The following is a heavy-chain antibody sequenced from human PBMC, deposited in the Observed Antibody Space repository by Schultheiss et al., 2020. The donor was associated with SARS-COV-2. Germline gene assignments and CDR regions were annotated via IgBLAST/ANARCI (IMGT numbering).Heavy chain of an antibody. CDR3: ARGEYSSEIDY. J-gene: IGHJ4*02. Sequence: SETLSLTCTVSGGSISSSNWWIWVRQPPGKGLEWIGEIYHSGSTNYNPSLKSRVTISVDTSKNQFSLKLSSVTAADTAVYYCARGEYSSEIDYWGQGTLVTVSS. D-gene: IGHD6-19*01. V-gene: IGHV4-4*02. CDR2: IYHSGST. CDR1: GGSISSSNW.